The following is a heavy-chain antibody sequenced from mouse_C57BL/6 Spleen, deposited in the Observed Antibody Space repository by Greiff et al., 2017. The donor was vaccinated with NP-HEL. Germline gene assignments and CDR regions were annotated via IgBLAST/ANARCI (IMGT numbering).Heavy chain of an antibody. D-gene: IGHD1-1*01. V-gene: IGHV1-81*01. CDR2: IYPRSGNT. Sequence: VQLQQSGAELARPGASVKLSCKASGYTFTSYGISWVKQRTGQGLEWIGEIYPRSGNTYYNEKFKGKATLTADKYSSTAYMWLRSLTSEDSAVYFCARSGSSYEGAMDYWGQGTSVTVSS. CDR3: ARSGSSYEGAMDY. CDR1: GYTFTSYG. J-gene: IGHJ4*01.